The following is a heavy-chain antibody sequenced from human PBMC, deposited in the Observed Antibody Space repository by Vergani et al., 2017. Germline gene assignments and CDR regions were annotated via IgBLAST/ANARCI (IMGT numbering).Heavy chain of an antibody. V-gene: IGHV1-46*03. CDR3: AGGDYGVLTGYRY. Sequence: QVQVVQSGAEVKKSGASVKVSCKTSGYTFSNYYMHWVRQAPGQGLEWMGIINPSGGHTNYAQKFQGRVTMTRDTSTSTVYMELSSLRYEDTAIYYCAGGDYGVLTGYRYWGQGTLVTVSA. D-gene: IGHD3-9*01. J-gene: IGHJ4*02. CDR1: GYTFSNYY. CDR2: INPSGGHT.